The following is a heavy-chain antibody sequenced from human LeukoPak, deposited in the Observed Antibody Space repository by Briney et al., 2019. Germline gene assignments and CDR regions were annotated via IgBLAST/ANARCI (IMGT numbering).Heavy chain of an antibody. D-gene: IGHD3-3*01. CDR3: AKDGRFFNWFDP. V-gene: IGHV3-30*02. CDR1: GFTFSSYG. CDR2: IRYDGSNK. Sequence: GGSLRLSCAASGFTFSSYGMHWVRQAPGKGLEWVAFIRYDGSNKYYADSVKGRFTISRDNSKNTLYLQMNSLRAEDTAVYHCAKDGRFFNWFDPWGQGTLVTVSS. J-gene: IGHJ5*02.